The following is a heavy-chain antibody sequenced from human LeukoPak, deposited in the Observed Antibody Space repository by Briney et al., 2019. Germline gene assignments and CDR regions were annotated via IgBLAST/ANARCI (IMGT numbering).Heavy chain of an antibody. CDR3: ARAAILLVGGSTGAFDI. D-gene: IGHD1-26*01. V-gene: IGHV3-21*01. CDR2: ISSHRSYI. Sequence: SGRSLRLSCAASGFTFSDYTMNWVRQAPAKGLEWVSAISSHRSYIYYADSVKGRFTISRDNAKNSLYLQMNSLRAEDTAVYYCARAAILLVGGSTGAFDIWGRGTMVTVSS. CDR1: GFTFSDYT. J-gene: IGHJ3*02.